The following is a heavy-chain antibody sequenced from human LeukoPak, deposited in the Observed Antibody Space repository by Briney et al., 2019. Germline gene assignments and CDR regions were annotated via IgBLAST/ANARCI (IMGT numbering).Heavy chain of an antibody. Sequence: KFQGRVTITRDTSASTAYMELSSLRSEDTAVYYCARIRYCSGGSCSWGQGTLVTVSS. D-gene: IGHD2-15*01. V-gene: IGHV1-3*01. CDR3: ARIRYCSGGSCS. J-gene: IGHJ5*02.